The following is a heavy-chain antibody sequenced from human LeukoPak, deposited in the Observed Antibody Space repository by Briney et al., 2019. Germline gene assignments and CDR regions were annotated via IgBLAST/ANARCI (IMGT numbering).Heavy chain of an antibody. J-gene: IGHJ4*02. CDR2: ISYDGSNK. D-gene: IGHD3-10*01. V-gene: IGHV3-30-3*01. Sequence: GGSLRLSCAASGFTFSSYAMHWVRQAPGKGLEWVALISYDGSNKYYADSVKGRFTISRDNSKNTLYVQMNSLRVEDTAVYYCARGDLWFGELEGNVGYFDYWGQGTLVTVSS. CDR1: GFTFSSYA. CDR3: ARGDLWFGELEGNVGYFDY.